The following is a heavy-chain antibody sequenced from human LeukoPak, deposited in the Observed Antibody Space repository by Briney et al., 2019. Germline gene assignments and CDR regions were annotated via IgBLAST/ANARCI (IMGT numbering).Heavy chain of an antibody. J-gene: IGHJ4*02. CDR3: TKIIDY. V-gene: IGHV3-23*01. CDR2: ICNSGGST. CDR1: AFTFNSNT. Sequence: PGGSLRLYCAASAFTFNSNTMSWDPQAPGQGLEWVSAICNSGGSTYYAHPGKVTFTTSTSTSKTNLDLQMHSSRAADTDVYYCTKIIDYWGRPTLVADSP.